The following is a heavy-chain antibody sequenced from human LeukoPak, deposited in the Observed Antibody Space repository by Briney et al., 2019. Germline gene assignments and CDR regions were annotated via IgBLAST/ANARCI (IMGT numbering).Heavy chain of an antibody. CDR2: IIPIFGTA. V-gene: IGHV1-69*05. J-gene: IGHJ5*02. Sequence: SVKVSCKASGYTFTSYDINWVRQAPGQGLEWMGGIIPIFGTANYAQKFQGRVTITTDESTSTAYMELSSLRSEDTAVYYCARDHSVVPAANNWFDPWGQGTLVTVSS. CDR1: GYTFTSYD. D-gene: IGHD2-2*01. CDR3: ARDHSVVPAANNWFDP.